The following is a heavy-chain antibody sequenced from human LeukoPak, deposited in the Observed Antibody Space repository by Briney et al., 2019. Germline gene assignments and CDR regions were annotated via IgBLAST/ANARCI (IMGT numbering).Heavy chain of an antibody. CDR2: ISYIGST. CDR3: ARDPTTVTNGWDI. D-gene: IGHD4-17*01. V-gene: IGHV4-59*11. CDR1: DDSFSSHY. Sequence: SATLSVTCTVSDDSFSSHYWTWIRQPPGKGLEWIGYISYIGSTNYNHSLKSRVTISVDTSKSKFSLKLSCVTAADTAVYYCARDPTTVTNGWDIWSQGTVITVSS. J-gene: IGHJ3*02.